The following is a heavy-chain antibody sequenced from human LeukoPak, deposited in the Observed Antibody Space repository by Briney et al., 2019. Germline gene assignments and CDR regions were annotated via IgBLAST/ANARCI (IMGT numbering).Heavy chain of an antibody. V-gene: IGHV1-69*05. CDR1: GGTFSSYA. CDR2: IIPIFGTA. CDR3: ARGTVVRGVIYHYYYMDV. Sequence: SVKVSCKASGGTFSSYAISWVRQAPGQGLEWMGGIIPIFGTANYAQKFQGRVTITTDESTSTAYMELSSLRSEATAVYYCARGTVVRGVIYHYYYMDVWGKGTTVTVSS. D-gene: IGHD3-10*01. J-gene: IGHJ6*03.